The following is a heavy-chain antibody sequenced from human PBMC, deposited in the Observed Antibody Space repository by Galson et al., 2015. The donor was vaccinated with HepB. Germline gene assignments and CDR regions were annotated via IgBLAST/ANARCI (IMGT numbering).Heavy chain of an antibody. Sequence: SLRLSCAGSGFTFSNARMSWVRQAPGKGLEWVGRVKSKSNGGTIDYPAPVKGRFTISRDDSINTVYLQMNSLKSEDTAVYYCTTGRTFDFWGQGTMVTVSS. CDR3: TTGRTFDF. CDR2: VKSKSNGGTI. CDR1: GFTFSNAR. J-gene: IGHJ3*01. V-gene: IGHV3-15*01.